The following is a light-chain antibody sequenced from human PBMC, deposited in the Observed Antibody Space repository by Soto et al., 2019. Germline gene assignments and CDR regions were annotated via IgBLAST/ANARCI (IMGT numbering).Light chain of an antibody. CDR1: QSVNNY. V-gene: IGKV3-11*01. Sequence: EIVLKQSPGTLSLSPGERATLSCRASQSVNNYLAWYQQKPGQAPRLLIYDASNRATGIPPRFSGSGSGTDFTLTISRLEPEDSAVYYCQQRGTWPWLTFGGGTRVEI. CDR3: QQRGTWPWLT. CDR2: DAS. J-gene: IGKJ4*01.